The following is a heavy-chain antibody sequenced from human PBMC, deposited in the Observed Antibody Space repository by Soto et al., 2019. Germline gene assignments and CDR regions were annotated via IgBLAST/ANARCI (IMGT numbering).Heavy chain of an antibody. CDR1: GFTFSSYG. J-gene: IGHJ4*02. CDR2: IWYDGSNK. Sequence: QVQLVESGGGVVQPGRSLRLSCAASGFTFSSYGMHWVRQAPGKGLEWVAVIWYDGSNKYYADSVKGRFTISRDNSKNTLYLQMNSLRAEDTAVYYCARWRLEGNYFDYWGQGTLVTVSS. CDR3: ARWRLEGNYFDY. V-gene: IGHV3-33*01. D-gene: IGHD1-1*01.